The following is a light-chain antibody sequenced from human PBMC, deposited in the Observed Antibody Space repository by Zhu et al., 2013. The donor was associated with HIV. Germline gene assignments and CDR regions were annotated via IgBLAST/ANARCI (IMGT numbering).Light chain of an antibody. CDR3: QQYNDWPYT. CDR2: GAT. Sequence: EIVLTQSPGTLSLSPGERATLSCRASQSVSSDFLSWYQQKPGQAPRLVIFGATGRATGIPDRFSGSGSGTEFTLTISSLQSEDFAVYHCQQYNDWPYTFAQGTNLEIK. CDR1: QSVSSD. V-gene: IGKV3D-15*01. J-gene: IGKJ2*01.